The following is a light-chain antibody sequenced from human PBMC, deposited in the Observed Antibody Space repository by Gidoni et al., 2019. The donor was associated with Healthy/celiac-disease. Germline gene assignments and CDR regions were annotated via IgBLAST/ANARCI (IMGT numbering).Light chain of an antibody. CDR2: GAS. V-gene: IGKV3-15*01. J-gene: IGKJ2*01. CDR1: QSVSSN. CDR3: QQYNNWPPLYT. Sequence: EIVMPQSPATLSVSPGERATLSCRASQSVSSNLAWYQQKPGQAPRLLIYGASTRATGIPARFSGSESGTEFTITISSLQSEDFAVYYCQQYNNWPPLYTFGQGTKLKIK.